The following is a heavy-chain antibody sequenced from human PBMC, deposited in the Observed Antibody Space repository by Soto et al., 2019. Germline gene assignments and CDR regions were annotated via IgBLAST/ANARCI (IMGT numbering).Heavy chain of an antibody. Sequence: GGSLRLSXAASGFTFSSYVMSWVRQAPGKGLECVSAITGSGSVIYYADSVKGRLSISRDNSKNTLYLQMNSLRAEDTAVYYCASRQYFSFDYWAQGTLVTVSS. CDR1: GFTFSSYV. J-gene: IGHJ4*02. V-gene: IGHV3-23*01. CDR2: ITGSGSVI. D-gene: IGHD2-2*01. CDR3: ASRQYFSFDY.